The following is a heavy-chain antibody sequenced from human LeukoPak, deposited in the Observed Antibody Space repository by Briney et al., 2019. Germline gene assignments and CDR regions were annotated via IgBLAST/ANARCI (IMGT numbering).Heavy chain of an antibody. V-gene: IGHV3-23*01. CDR1: GFTFNSYA. CDR2: ISGSGVTT. D-gene: IGHD1-26*01. Sequence: GGSLRLSCVASGFTFNSYAMSWVRQAPGKGLEWVSAISGSGVTTHYAGSAKGRFSISRDNSKNTLYLQMNSLRAEDTALYYCAKKVVVGATSPYSDFQDWGQGTLVTVSS. CDR3: AKKVVVGATSPYSDFQD. J-gene: IGHJ1*01.